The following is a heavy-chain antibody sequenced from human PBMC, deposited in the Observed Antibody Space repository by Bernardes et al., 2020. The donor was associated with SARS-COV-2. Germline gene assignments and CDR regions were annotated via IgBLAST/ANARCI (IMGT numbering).Heavy chain of an antibody. CDR1: GDSISSGGYY. Sequence: TLSLTCTVSGDSISSGGYYWSWIRQHPGKGLEWIGYIYYSGITYYNPSLKSRIMISVDTSKNQFSLKLNSVTAADTAVYYCARALPQTSVAPGAFDIWGQGTMVTVSS. V-gene: IGHV4-31*03. D-gene: IGHD2-15*01. J-gene: IGHJ3*02. CDR3: ARALPQTSVAPGAFDI. CDR2: IYYSGIT.